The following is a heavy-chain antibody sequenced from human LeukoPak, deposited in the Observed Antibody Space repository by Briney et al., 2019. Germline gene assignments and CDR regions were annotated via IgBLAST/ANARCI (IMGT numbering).Heavy chain of an antibody. CDR3: ARKDSGRYIHPFDY. CDR1: GFTFSSYA. Sequence: GGSLRLSCAASGFTFSSYAMHWVRQAPGKGLEWVAVIAYDGSHIYYADSVKGRFTISRDNSKSTLYLQMNSLRAEDTAVYYCARKDSGRYIHPFDYWGQGTLVTASS. V-gene: IGHV3-30*04. D-gene: IGHD3-10*01. J-gene: IGHJ4*02. CDR2: IAYDGSHI.